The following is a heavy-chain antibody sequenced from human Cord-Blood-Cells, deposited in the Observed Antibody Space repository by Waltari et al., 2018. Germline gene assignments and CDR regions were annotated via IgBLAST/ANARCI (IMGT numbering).Heavy chain of an antibody. CDR1: GFTFSSYG. Sequence: QVQLVESGGGVVQPGRSLRLSCAASGFTFSSYGMHWVRQAPGKGLEWVAVISYDGSNKYYADSVKGRFTISRDNSKNTLYLQMNSLRAEDTAVYYCAKLYSWLYYFDYWGQGTLVTVSS. CDR3: AKLYSWLYYFDY. V-gene: IGHV3-30*18. D-gene: IGHD5-18*01. CDR2: ISYDGSNK. J-gene: IGHJ4*02.